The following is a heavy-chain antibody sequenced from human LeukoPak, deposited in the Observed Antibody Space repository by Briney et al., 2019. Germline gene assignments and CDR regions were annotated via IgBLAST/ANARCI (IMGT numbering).Heavy chain of an antibody. Sequence: GASVKVSCKTSGYTFTSYDINWVRQATGQGLEWMGWMNPNSGNTGYAQKFQGRVTMTRDTSISTAYMELSSLRSEDTAVYFCARGPIYYGSGIYYLDYWGQGTLVTVSS. CDR1: GYTFTSYD. CDR2: MNPNSGNT. D-gene: IGHD3-10*01. V-gene: IGHV1-8*01. J-gene: IGHJ4*02. CDR3: ARGPIYYGSGIYYLDY.